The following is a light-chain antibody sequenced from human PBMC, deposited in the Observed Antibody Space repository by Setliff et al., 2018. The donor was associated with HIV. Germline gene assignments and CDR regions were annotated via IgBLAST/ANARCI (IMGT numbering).Light chain of an antibody. V-gene: IGLV1-44*01. CDR2: TNS. Sequence: QSVLTQSPSVSGTPGQRVTTSCSGSNSNIGTTTVNWYQRLPGAAPKLIIYTNSHRPSGVPDRFSGSKSGTSASLAISGLRSEDEAEYYCASWDDSLKVYVFGSGTKVTVL. J-gene: IGLJ1*01. CDR3: ASWDDSLKVYV. CDR1: NSNIGTTT.